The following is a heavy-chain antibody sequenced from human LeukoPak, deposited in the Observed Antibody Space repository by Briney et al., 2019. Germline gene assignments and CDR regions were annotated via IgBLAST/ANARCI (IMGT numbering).Heavy chain of an antibody. CDR3: ARDSPNGGVAN. D-gene: IGHD3-16*01. CDR2: ITPIFGTA. CDR1: GGTFSSYA. J-gene: IGHJ4*02. V-gene: IGHV1-69*06. Sequence: SVKVSCKASGGTFSSYAISWVRQAPGQGLEWMGGITPIFGTASYAQTFQGRVTITADKSTSTAYMELSSLRSEDTAVYYCARDSPNGGVANWGQGTLVTVSS.